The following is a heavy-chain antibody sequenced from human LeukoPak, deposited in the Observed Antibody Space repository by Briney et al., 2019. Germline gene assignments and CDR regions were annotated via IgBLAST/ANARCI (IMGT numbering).Heavy chain of an antibody. CDR3: ARWISSSPFYYFDY. CDR2: IYPGDSDT. D-gene: IGHD6-6*01. CDR1: GYSFTNYW. V-gene: IGHV5-51*01. Sequence: GESLKISCKGSGYSFTNYWIGWVRQMPGKGLEWMGIIYPGDSDTRYSPSFQGQVTISADKSISTAYLQWSSLKASDTAIYYCARWISSSPFYYFDYWAREPWSPSPQ. J-gene: IGHJ4*02.